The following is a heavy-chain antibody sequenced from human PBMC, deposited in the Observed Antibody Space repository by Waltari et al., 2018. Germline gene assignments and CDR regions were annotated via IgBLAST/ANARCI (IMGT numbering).Heavy chain of an antibody. CDR1: GFTFISYA. CDR2: ISYDGSNK. J-gene: IGHJ3*02. Sequence: QVQLVESGGGVVQPGRSLRLSCAASGFTFISYAMHWVRQAPGKGLEWVAVISYDGSNKYYSDSVKGRFTISRDTSKNTLYLQMNSLRAEDTAVYYCASFEVVVMNAFDIWGQGTMVTVSS. CDR3: ASFEVVVMNAFDI. D-gene: IGHD2-21*01. V-gene: IGHV3-30-3*01.